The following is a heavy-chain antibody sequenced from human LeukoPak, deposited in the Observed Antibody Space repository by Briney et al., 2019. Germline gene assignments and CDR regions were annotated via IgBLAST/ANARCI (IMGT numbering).Heavy chain of an antibody. CDR2: ISSSSSYI. V-gene: IGHV3-21*01. D-gene: IGHD1-26*01. CDR1: AFTFSTYN. CDR3: ARATWDPNYYYYMDV. Sequence: GGSLRLSCAASAFTFSTYNMNWVRQAPGKGLEWVSSISSSSSYIYYADSVKGRFTISRDNAKNSLFLQMNSLRAEDTAVYFCARATWDPNYYYYMDVWGKGTTVTISS. J-gene: IGHJ6*03.